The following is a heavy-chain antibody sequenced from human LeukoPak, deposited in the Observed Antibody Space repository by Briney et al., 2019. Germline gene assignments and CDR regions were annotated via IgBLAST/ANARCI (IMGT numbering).Heavy chain of an antibody. Sequence: GRSLRLSCAASGFTFSSYAMHWVRQAPGKGLEWVAVISYDGSNKYYADSVKGRFTISRDNSKNTLYLQMNSLRAEDTAVYYCARDKSTIFGVVRYAFDIWGQGTMVTVSS. CDR1: GFTFSSYA. CDR3: ARDKSTIFGVVRYAFDI. J-gene: IGHJ3*02. V-gene: IGHV3-30*04. D-gene: IGHD3-3*01. CDR2: ISYDGSNK.